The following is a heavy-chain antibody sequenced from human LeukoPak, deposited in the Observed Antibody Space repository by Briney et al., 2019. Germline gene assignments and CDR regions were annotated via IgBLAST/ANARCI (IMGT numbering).Heavy chain of an antibody. J-gene: IGHJ4*02. D-gene: IGHD5-24*01. CDR1: GGSISSGAYY. CDR3: ARDLGDGYLANDY. CDR2: FYYSGST. V-gene: IGHV4-31*03. Sequence: SQTLSLTCTVSGGSISSGAYYWSWIRQHPGKGLEWIGYFYYSGSTYYNPSLKSRVTISVDTSKNQFSLDLSSVTAADTAVYYCARDLGDGYLANDYWGQGTHLTVSS.